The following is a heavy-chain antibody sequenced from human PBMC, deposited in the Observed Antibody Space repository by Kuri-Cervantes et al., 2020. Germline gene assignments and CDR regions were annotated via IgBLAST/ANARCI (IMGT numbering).Heavy chain of an antibody. V-gene: IGHV3-7*01. CDR3: AKREWRSLYYFDS. CDR1: GVSITSGGYY. J-gene: IGHJ4*02. D-gene: IGHD1-26*01. CDR2: IKQDGSEK. Sequence: GGSLRLSCPVSGVSITSGGYYWSWIRQHPGKGLEWVANIKQDGSEKYYVDIVKGRFTISRDNAKNSLYLQMNSPRAEDTAVYYCAKREWRSLYYFDSWGQGSLVTVSS.